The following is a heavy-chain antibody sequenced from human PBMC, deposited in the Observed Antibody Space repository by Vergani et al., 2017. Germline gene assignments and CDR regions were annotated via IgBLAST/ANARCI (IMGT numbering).Heavy chain of an antibody. CDR1: GGSISSYY. J-gene: IGHJ6*03. CDR3: ARGSGYYTSLGYYYYMDV. CDR2: IYYSGST. D-gene: IGHD3-3*01. Sequence: QVQLQESGPGLVKPSETLSLTCTVSGGSISSYYWSWIRQPPGKGLEWIGYIYYSGSTNYNPSLTSRVTISVDTSKNQFSLKLSSVTAADTAVYYGARGSGYYTSLGYYYYMDVWGKGTTVTVSS. V-gene: IGHV4-59*01.